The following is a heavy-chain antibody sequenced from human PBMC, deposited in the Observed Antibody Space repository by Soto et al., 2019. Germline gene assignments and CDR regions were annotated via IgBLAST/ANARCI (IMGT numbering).Heavy chain of an antibody. CDR3: ARDRGEYTSSWFWYFSH. J-gene: IGHJ2*01. Sequence: LSLTCSVSGASISSFNWNWVRQPAGKGPEWVGRLNIAGTINYNPSLKSRITMSMDTSKNQISLHLRSVTAADTAIYYCARDRGEYTSSWFWYFSHWGHGTMVTVSS. D-gene: IGHD6-13*01. CDR2: LNIAGTI. CDR1: GASISSFN. V-gene: IGHV4-4*07.